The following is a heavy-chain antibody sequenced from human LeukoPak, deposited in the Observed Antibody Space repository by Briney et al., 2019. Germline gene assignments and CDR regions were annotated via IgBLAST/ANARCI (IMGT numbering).Heavy chain of an antibody. CDR2: INSDGSST. D-gene: IGHD3-22*01. Sequence: GGSLRLSCAASGFTFSIYWMHCVRQAPGKGLVWVSRINSDGSSTSYADSVKGRFTISRDNSRNTLYLQMNSLRAEDTAVYYCARISSENAFDIWGQGTMVTVSS. CDR1: GFTFSIYW. CDR3: ARISSENAFDI. J-gene: IGHJ3*02. V-gene: IGHV3-74*01.